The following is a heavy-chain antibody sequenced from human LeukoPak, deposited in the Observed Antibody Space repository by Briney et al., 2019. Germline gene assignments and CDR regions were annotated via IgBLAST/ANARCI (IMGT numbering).Heavy chain of an antibody. D-gene: IGHD2-2*02. CDR2: IYYSGST. J-gene: IGHJ4*02. V-gene: IGHV4-59*01. Sequence: SETLSLTCTVSGGSISSYDWSWIRQPPGKGLEWMGDIYYSGSTNYNPSLKSRVTISVDTSKNQFSLKLSSVTAADMAVYYCARDGGDPYCSSTSCYMGLDYWGQGTLVTVSS. CDR3: ARDGGDPYCSSTSCYMGLDY. CDR1: GGSISSYD.